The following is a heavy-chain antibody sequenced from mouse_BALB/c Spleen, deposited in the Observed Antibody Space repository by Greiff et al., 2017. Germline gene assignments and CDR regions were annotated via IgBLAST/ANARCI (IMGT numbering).Heavy chain of an antibody. J-gene: IGHJ4*01. D-gene: IGHD1-3*01. CDR1: GFTFSDYY. CDR3: ARGGEWYAMDY. V-gene: IGHV5-4*02. CDR2: ISDGGSYT. Sequence: EVQGVESGGGLVKPGGSLKLSCAASGFTFSDYYMYWVRQTPEKRLEWVATISDGGSYTYYPDSVKGRFTISRDNAKNNLYLQMSSLKSEDTAMYYCARGGEWYAMDYWGQGTSVTVSS.